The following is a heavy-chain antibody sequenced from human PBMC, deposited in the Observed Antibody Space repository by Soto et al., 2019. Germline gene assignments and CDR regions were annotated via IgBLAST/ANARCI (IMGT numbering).Heavy chain of an antibody. CDR1: SGSISSSNW. Sequence: SETLSLTCAVSSGSISSSNWWGWVRQPPGKGLEWIGYIFYSGSTDYNPSLKSRVTISVDTSKNQFSLKLSSVTAADTAMYYCARTERTAAGQYYYYYYMDVWGKGTTVTVSS. CDR3: ARTERTAAGQYYYYYYMDV. D-gene: IGHD6-13*01. V-gene: IGHV4-4*02. CDR2: IFYSGST. J-gene: IGHJ6*03.